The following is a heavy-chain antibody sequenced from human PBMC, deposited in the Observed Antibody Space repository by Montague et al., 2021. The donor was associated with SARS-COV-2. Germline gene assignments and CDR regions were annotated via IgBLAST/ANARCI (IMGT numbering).Heavy chain of an antibody. D-gene: IGHD3-16*01. CDR2: IYYSRSS. Sequence: SETLSLTCSVSGGSVSSGSYYWSWHRQPPGKGLECIGYIYYSRSSYYNPYNPALMSRATISINTSQNQFSLNLNSVTAADTAVYYCAKCEMVWGIPYMDNWGQGTLVTVSS. V-gene: IGHV4-61*01. J-gene: IGHJ4*02. CDR3: AKCEMVWGIPYMDN. CDR1: GGSVSSGSYY.